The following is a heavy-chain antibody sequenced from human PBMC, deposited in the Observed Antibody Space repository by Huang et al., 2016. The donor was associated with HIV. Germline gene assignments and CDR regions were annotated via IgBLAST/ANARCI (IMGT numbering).Heavy chain of an antibody. V-gene: IGHV1-2*02. CDR3: ARDWSFGSSTSPAD. D-gene: IGHD6-6*01. CDR2: INPKRGGT. Sequence: QVQLVQSGAEVKNPGASVRVSCKASGYTFTDSNIHWVRQAPGQGLGWMGWINPKRGGTNYAQRFQSRITMTRDTTISTVHMDLRRIQSDDTAVYFCARDWSFGSSTSPADWGQGTLVTVSS. J-gene: IGHJ4*02. CDR1: GYTFTDSN.